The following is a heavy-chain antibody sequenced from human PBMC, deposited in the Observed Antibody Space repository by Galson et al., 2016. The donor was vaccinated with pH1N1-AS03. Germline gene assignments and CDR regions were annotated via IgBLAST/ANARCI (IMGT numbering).Heavy chain of an antibody. CDR1: GFSFSNYA. V-gene: IGHV3-23*01. J-gene: IGHJ5*02. Sequence: SLRLSCAASGFSFSNYAMSWARQAPGKGLEWVSIAWRTGGGTTYADSVKGRFTISRDDSENTAYLQMNSLKIEDTAVYYCTRDAGLLCWLDPWGRGTLVTVSS. CDR2: AWRTGGGT. D-gene: IGHD3/OR15-3a*01. CDR3: TRDAGLLCWLDP.